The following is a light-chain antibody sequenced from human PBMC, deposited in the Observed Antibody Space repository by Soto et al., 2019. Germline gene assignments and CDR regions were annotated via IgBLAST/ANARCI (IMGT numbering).Light chain of an antibody. V-gene: IGKV3D-20*02. CDR2: GAS. CDR3: QQRSNWPIT. Sequence: EIVLAQSPGTLSLSPGERATVSCRASQSVTNSFLAWYQQKPGQAPRLLIYGASSRATGIPARFSGSGSGTDFTLTISSLEPEDFAVYYCQQRSNWPITFGQGTRLEIK. J-gene: IGKJ5*01. CDR1: QSVTNSF.